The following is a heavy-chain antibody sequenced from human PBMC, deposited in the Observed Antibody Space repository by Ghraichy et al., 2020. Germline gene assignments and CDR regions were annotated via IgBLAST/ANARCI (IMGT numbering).Heavy chain of an antibody. D-gene: IGHD2/OR15-2a*01. Sequence: SETLSLTCTVSGGSISSGGYYWSWIRQHPGKGLEWIGYIYYSGSTYYNPSLKSRVTISVDTSKNQFSLKLSSVTAADTAVYYCARDPFFRPEERSSWGQGTLVTVSS. CDR1: GGSISSGGYY. V-gene: IGHV4-31*03. CDR3: ARDPFFRPEERSS. CDR2: IYYSGST. J-gene: IGHJ4*02.